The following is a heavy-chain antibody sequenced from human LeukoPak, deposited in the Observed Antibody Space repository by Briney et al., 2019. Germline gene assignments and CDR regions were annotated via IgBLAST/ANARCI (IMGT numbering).Heavy chain of an antibody. Sequence: GASVKVSCKASGYTFTYYGISWVRQARGQGSEWMGLISVYIGEAKYTQKLQGRVTMPTDTSTSTAYMELRSLRSDDTAVYYCARDYELFYFDYWGQGTLVTVSS. CDR2: ISVYIGEA. CDR3: ARDYELFYFDY. CDR1: GYTFTYYG. D-gene: IGHD1-26*01. V-gene: IGHV1-18*01. J-gene: IGHJ4*02.